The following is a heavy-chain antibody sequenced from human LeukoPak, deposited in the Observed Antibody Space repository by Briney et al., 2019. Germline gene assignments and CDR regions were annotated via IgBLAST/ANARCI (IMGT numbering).Heavy chain of an antibody. CDR3: AKALAGSGELSDY. J-gene: IGHJ4*02. Sequence: GGSLRLSCAASGFTFSSYGMHWVRQAPGKGLEWVAVISYDGSNKYYAGSVKGRFTISRDNSKNTLYLQMNSLRAEDTAVYYCAKALAGSGELSDYWGQGTLVTVSS. V-gene: IGHV3-30*18. CDR2: ISYDGSNK. D-gene: IGHD3-16*02. CDR1: GFTFSSYG.